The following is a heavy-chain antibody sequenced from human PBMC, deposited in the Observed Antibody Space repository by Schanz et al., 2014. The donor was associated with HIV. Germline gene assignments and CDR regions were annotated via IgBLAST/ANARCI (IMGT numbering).Heavy chain of an antibody. CDR2: IWYDGTNI. J-gene: IGHJ6*02. D-gene: IGHD2-2*01. V-gene: IGHV3-33*03. CDR1: GITFSTSG. CDR3: AKDRRGGYQFLYGLDV. Sequence: QVQLVESGGGVVQPGRSLRLSCAASGITFSTSGMHWVRQAPGKGLEWVAVIWYDGTNIDYADSVKGRFSISRDKSKNTLYLQMNRLRAEDTAVYYCAKDRRGGYQFLYGLDVWGQGTTVTVSS.